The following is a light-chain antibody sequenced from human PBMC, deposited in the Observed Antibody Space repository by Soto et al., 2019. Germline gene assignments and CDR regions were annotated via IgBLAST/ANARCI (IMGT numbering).Light chain of an antibody. J-gene: IGKJ1*01. Sequence: EIVLTQSPGTLSLSPGERGTLSCRASQSVSNNYLAWYQQKPGQATRPLLYGVSSRATGIPDRFSGSGSGTDFTLTIIRLEPEDFAVYYCQQYGSSPWTFGQGTKVEIK. V-gene: IGKV3-20*01. CDR2: GVS. CDR3: QQYGSSPWT. CDR1: QSVSNNY.